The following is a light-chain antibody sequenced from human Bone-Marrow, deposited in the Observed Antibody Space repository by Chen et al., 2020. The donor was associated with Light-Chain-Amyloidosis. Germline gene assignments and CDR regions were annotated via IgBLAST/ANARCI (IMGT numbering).Light chain of an antibody. CDR1: SSNIGSNT. J-gene: IGLJ3*02. Sequence: QSVLTQPPSASGTPGQRVTISCSGSSSNIGSNTVNWYQQLPGTAPKLLIYSNNQRPSGVPDRLCGSKSGTSLALAISGLQSEDEGDYYCAAWDDSLNGWVFGGGTKLTVL. CDR2: SNN. V-gene: IGLV1-44*01. CDR3: AAWDDSLNGWV.